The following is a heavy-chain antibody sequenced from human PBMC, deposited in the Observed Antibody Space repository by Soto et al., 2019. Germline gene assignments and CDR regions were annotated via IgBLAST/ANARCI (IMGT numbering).Heavy chain of an antibody. V-gene: IGHV3-53*02. CDR3: ARGATTVTTSAFDI. J-gene: IGHJ3*02. CDR2: IYSGGST. D-gene: IGHD4-17*01. CDR1: GFTASSNY. Sequence: EVQLVETGGVLIQPGGSLRLSCAASGFTASSNYMSWVRQAPGKGLEWVSVIYSGGSTYYADSVKGRFTISRDNSKNTLYLQMNSLRAEDTALYYCARGATTVTTSAFDIWGQGTMVTVSS.